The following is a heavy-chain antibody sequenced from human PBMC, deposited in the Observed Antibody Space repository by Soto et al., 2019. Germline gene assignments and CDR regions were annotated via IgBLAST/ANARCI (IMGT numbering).Heavy chain of an antibody. CDR3: AGLIRYAILYYFDY. CDR1: GGSISSYY. V-gene: IGHV4-59*08. J-gene: IGHJ4*02. CDR2: IYYSGST. D-gene: IGHD3-16*01. Sequence: SETLSLTCTVSGGSISSYYWSWIRQPPGKGLEWIGYIYYSGSTNYNPSLKSRVTISVDTSKNQFSLKLSSVTAADTAVYYCAGLIRYAILYYFDYWGQGTLVTVSS.